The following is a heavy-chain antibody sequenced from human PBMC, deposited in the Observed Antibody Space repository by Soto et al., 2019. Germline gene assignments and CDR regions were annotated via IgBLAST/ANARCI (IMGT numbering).Heavy chain of an antibody. CDR3: ARGPLGYLVSVTLDY. Sequence: PGGSLRLSSAASEFTFSSYSMNWVRQAPGKGLEWVSSISSSSSYIYYADSVKGRFTISRDNAKNSLYLQMNSLRAEDTAVYYCARGPLGYLVSVTLDYWGQGTLVTVSS. D-gene: IGHD3-22*01. CDR1: EFTFSSYS. V-gene: IGHV3-21*01. J-gene: IGHJ4*02. CDR2: ISSSSSYI.